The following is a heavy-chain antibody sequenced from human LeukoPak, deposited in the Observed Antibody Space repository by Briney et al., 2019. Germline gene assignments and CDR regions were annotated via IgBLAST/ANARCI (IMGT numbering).Heavy chain of an antibody. CDR3: AKRAYGSGSYYTPLGAFDI. Sequence: ASVKVSCKASGGTFSSYAISWVRQAPGQGLEWMGGIIPIFGTANYAQKFQGRVTITADESTSTAYMELSSLRSEDTAVYYCAKRAYGSGSYYTPLGAFDIWGQGTMVTVSS. CDR2: IIPIFGTA. J-gene: IGHJ3*02. CDR1: GGTFSSYA. D-gene: IGHD3-10*01. V-gene: IGHV1-69*13.